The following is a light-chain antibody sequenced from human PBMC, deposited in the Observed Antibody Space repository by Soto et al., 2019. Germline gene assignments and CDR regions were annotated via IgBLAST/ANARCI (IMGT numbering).Light chain of an antibody. CDR1: SSDIGDNIY. CDR3: SSFSTSSRWV. CDR2: DVH. Sequence: QSALTQPASVSGSPGQSITISCTGTSSDIGDNIYVSWYQQHPGKAPELIIYDVHNRPSGVSNRFSASKSGNTASLTISGLQTEEEADYYCSSFSTSSRWVFGRGTKVNVL. J-gene: IGLJ3*02. V-gene: IGLV2-14*03.